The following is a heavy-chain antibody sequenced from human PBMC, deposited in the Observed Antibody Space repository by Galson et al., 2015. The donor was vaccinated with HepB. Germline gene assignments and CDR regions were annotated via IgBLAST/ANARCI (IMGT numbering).Heavy chain of an antibody. CDR3: AHVAAYDYWGDYPSTFDC. J-gene: IGHJ4*02. Sequence: PALAKPTRTITLTCTFPGVSPSTSKVGVGWFRQPPDKALEWLAPHYGNADKRYSPFLKSRLSITKDTSKNQVVLTMTNMDPVDTATYYCAHVAAYDYWGDYPSTFDCWGQGTLVTVSS. CDR1: GVSPSTSKVG. D-gene: IGHD3-3*01. CDR2: HYGNADK. V-gene: IGHV2-5*01.